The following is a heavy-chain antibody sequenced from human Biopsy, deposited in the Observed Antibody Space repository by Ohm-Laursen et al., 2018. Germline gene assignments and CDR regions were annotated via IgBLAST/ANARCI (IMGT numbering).Heavy chain of an antibody. D-gene: IGHD1-14*01. J-gene: IGHJ5*02. CDR1: GFSVSDNY. Sequence: SLRLSCTASGFSVSDNYMSWVRQAPGKGLEWVSSISRSTSHILYAETLKGRFTSSRDNAKNSVYLQMNSLRAEDTGVYYCARGRSHLLPDHDWFDPWGQGTLVTVSS. CDR3: ARGRSHLLPDHDWFDP. CDR2: ISRSTSHI. V-gene: IGHV3-11*06.